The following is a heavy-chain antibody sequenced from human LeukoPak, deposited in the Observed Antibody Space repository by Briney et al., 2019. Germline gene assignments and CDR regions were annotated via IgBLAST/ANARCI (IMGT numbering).Heavy chain of an antibody. CDR1: RYTFTDYY. Sequence: ASVKVSCKTSRYTFTDYYIHWVRQAPGQGLEWMGWINPNSRETNSAQRFQGRVTMTGDTSISTAYMELSRLTSDDTAVYYCARDRDYSNTERGFDYWGQGTLVTVSS. V-gene: IGHV1-2*02. D-gene: IGHD4-11*01. CDR3: ARDRDYSNTERGFDY. CDR2: INPNSRET. J-gene: IGHJ4*02.